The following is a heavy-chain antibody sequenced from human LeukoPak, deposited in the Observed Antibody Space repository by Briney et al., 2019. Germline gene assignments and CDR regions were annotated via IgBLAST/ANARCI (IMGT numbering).Heavy chain of an antibody. J-gene: IGHJ1*01. CDR3: AKARYYDSSGLGQH. Sequence: GGSLRLSCAASGFTVSSYAMSWVRQAPGKGLEWVSAVSGCGGSTSYADSVKGRFTISRDNSKNTLYLQMNSLRAEAMAVYYCAKARYYDSSGLGQHWGQGTLVTVSS. CDR1: GFTVSSYA. V-gene: IGHV3-23*01. D-gene: IGHD3-22*01. CDR2: VSGCGGST.